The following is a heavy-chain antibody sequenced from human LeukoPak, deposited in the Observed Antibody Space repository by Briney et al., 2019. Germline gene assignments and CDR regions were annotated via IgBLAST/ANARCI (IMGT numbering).Heavy chain of an antibody. Sequence: SETLSLTCTVSGGSVSSASYYWTWIRQPPGKGLEWIGYIYASGNTNYNPSPKSRVTISVDTSKNQFSLKLSSVTAADTAVYYCARDPPVAGTSWGQGTLVTVSS. CDR2: IYASGNT. CDR3: ARDPPVAGTS. D-gene: IGHD6-19*01. V-gene: IGHV4-61*01. CDR1: GGSVSSASYY. J-gene: IGHJ4*02.